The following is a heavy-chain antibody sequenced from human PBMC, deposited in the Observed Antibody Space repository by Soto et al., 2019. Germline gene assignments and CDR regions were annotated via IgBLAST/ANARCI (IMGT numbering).Heavy chain of an antibody. D-gene: IGHD3-3*01. V-gene: IGHV3-30*03. CDR2: ISDNGSDK. Sequence: QVQLVESGGGVVQPERSLRLSCAASGFTFSRYGMHWVRQTPGKGLEWVAVISDNGSDKYYGDSVKGRFTISRDNSKNTLDLTMNSLSAEDTAVYFCARDPFGQTYPVVYDYWGQGTLVTVSS. CDR1: GFTFSRYG. CDR3: ARDPFGQTYPVVYDY. J-gene: IGHJ4*02.